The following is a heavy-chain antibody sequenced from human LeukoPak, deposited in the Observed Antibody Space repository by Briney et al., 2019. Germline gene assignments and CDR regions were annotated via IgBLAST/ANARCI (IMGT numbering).Heavy chain of an antibody. CDR2: ISSSGSTI. CDR3: ARGRSWELLSAFDI. V-gene: IGHV3-48*03. CDR1: GFTFSSYE. J-gene: IGHJ3*02. Sequence: KSGGSLRLSCAASGFTFSSYEMNWVRQAPGKGLEWVSYISSSGSTIYYADSVKGRFTISRDNAKNSLYLQMNSLRAEDTAVYYCARGRSWELLSAFDIWGQGTMVTVSS. D-gene: IGHD1-26*01.